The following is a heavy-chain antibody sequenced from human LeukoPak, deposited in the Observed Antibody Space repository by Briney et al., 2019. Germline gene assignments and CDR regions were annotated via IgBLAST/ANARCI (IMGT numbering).Heavy chain of an antibody. CDR1: GYTFTDYY. Sequence: ASVKVSCKVSGYTFTDYYMHWVQQAPGKGLEWMGRVDPEDGETIYAEKFQGRVTITADTSTDTAYMELSSLRSEDTAVYYCATMEDHDYGDYDFSYWGEGTLVTVSS. CDR2: VDPEDGET. V-gene: IGHV1-69-2*01. D-gene: IGHD4-17*01. J-gene: IGHJ4*02. CDR3: ATMEDHDYGDYDFSY.